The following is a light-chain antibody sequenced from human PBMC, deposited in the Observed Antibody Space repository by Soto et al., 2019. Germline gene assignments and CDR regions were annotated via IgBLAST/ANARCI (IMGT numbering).Light chain of an antibody. J-gene: IGKJ1*01. CDR2: GAS. V-gene: IGKV3-20*01. CDR1: QSVSSSY. Sequence: EIVLTQSPGTLSLSPGERATLSCRASQSVSSSYLAWYQQKPGQAPRLLIYGASSRATGIPDRFSGSGSGTDCTLTISRLEPEDFAVYYCQQYGSSPVTFCQGTKVEIK. CDR3: QQYGSSPVT.